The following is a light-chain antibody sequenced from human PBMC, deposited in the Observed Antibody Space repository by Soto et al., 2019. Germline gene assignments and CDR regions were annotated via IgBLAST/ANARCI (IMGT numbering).Light chain of an antibody. J-gene: IGKJ1*01. CDR3: QQYGSSPRT. CDR2: GAS. V-gene: IGKV3-20*01. CDR1: QSVSSSY. Sequence: EIVLTQSPGTLSLSPGERATLSCRASQSVSSSYLAWYQQKPGQAPRRLIYGASSRATGIPDRFSGSGSGTDFTLTISRLEPEDFAVYYCQQYGSSPRTCGQGTKVEIK.